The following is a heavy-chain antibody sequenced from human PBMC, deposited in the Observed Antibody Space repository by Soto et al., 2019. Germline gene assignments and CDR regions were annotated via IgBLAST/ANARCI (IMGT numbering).Heavy chain of an antibody. J-gene: IGHJ6*02. Sequence: ASVKVSCKASGYNFTSYAMHWVRQAPGQRLEWMGWINAGNGNTKYSQKFQGRVTITRDTSASTAYMELSSLRSEDTAVYYCAREEDYYYGMDVWGQGTTVTVSS. CDR1: GYNFTSYA. V-gene: IGHV1-3*01. CDR3: AREEDYYYGMDV. CDR2: INAGNGNT.